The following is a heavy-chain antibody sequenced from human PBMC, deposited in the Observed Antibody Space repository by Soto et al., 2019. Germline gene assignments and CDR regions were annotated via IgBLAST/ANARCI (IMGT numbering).Heavy chain of an antibody. Sequence: RSLTCTVSGGSLSSGDYYWSWIRQPPGKGLEWIGYIYYGGSTYYNPSLKSRVTISVDTSKNQFSLKLSSVTAADTAVYSCARDGRVRELLRGFDYWGQGPLGTVS. CDR3: ARDGRVRELLRGFDY. CDR1: GGSLSSGDYY. V-gene: IGHV4-30-4*01. D-gene: IGHD1-26*01. CDR2: IYYGGST. J-gene: IGHJ4*02.